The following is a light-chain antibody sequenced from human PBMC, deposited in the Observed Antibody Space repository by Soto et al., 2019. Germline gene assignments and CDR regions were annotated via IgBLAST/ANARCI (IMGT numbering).Light chain of an antibody. CDR1: TSNIGADYH. CDR3: QSYDTSVRAYV. CDR2: GNT. V-gene: IGLV1-40*01. Sequence: QSVLTQPPSVSGAPGQRVTIFCTGSTSNIGADYHVHWYRQLPGTAPRLLIYGNTNRPSGFPGRFSGSKSGTSASLAITGLQAEEEGNYYCQSYDTSVRAYVFGTGTKVTVL. J-gene: IGLJ1*01.